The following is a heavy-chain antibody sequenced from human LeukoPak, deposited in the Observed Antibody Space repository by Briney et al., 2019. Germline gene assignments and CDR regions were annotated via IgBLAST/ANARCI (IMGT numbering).Heavy chain of an antibody. CDR3: GRGPGDGYAYDIFDY. V-gene: IGHV3-53*01. Sequence: PGRSLSPSWALASSTVSSYYIRCVRHAPRKWLEWDLFIYSGGRTYNPASVKGRFTISRDNSKNPLYLKMNRPKAEDTAVYYCGRGPGDGYAYDIFDYWGQGTLVTVSS. CDR2: IYSGGRT. CDR1: SSTVSSYY. J-gene: IGHJ4*02. D-gene: IGHD5-24*01.